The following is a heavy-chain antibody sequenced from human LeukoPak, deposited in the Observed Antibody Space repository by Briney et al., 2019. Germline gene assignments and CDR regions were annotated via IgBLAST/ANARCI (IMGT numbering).Heavy chain of an antibody. V-gene: IGHV3-7*01. CDR1: GFTFSSYW. Sequence: PGGSLRLSCAASGFTFSSYWMSWVRQAPGKGLAWVANIKQDGSEKYYVDSVKGRFTISRDNAKNSLYLQMNSLRAEDTAAYYCARAPRYYYDSSGYRSPLDYWGQGTLVTVSS. J-gene: IGHJ4*02. CDR2: IKQDGSEK. CDR3: ARAPRYYYDSSGYRSPLDY. D-gene: IGHD3-22*01.